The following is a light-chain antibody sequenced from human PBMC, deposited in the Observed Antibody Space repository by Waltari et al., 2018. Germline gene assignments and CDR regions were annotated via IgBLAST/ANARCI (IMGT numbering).Light chain of an antibody. J-gene: IGLJ3*02. Sequence: QSALTQPASVSGSPGQSITISCTGTSSDGGNYNLFFWYQQYPGKAPKVMIYDDNRRPSGVSDRFSGSKSGNTASLTISGVQAEDEADYYCCSYAGSYTWVFGGGTKLTVL. V-gene: IGLV2-23*01. CDR3: CSYAGSYTWV. CDR1: SSDGGNYNL. CDR2: DDN.